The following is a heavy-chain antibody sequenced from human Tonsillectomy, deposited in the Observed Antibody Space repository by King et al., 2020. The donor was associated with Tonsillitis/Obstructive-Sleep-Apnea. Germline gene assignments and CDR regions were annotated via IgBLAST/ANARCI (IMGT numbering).Heavy chain of an antibody. V-gene: IGHV4-34*01. CDR2: INHSGST. J-gene: IGHJ6*03. CDR3: ARGTLYYYDSSGYYPSSYYMDV. CDR1: GGSFSGYY. D-gene: IGHD3-22*01. Sequence: VQLQQWGAGLLKPSETLSLTCAVYGGSFSGYYWSSIRQPPGKGLEWIGEINHSGSTNYNPSLKSRVTISVDTSKNQFSLKLSSVTAADTAVYYCARGTLYYYDSSGYYPSSYYMDVWGKGTTVTVSS.